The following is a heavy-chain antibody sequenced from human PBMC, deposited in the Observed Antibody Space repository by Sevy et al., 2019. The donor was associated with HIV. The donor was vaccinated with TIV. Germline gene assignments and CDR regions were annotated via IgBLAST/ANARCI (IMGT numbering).Heavy chain of an antibody. D-gene: IGHD3-22*01. CDR1: GYTLTELS. J-gene: IGHJ3*01. CDR3: AKPKMEDYDSSGSRTYAFDL. CDR2: FDPEDGET. V-gene: IGHV1-24*01. Sequence: ASVNVSCKVSGYTLTELSMHWVRQAPGKGLEWMGGFDPEDGETIYAQKFQGRVTMTEDTPTDTAYMELSGLRSEDTAGYYFAKPKMEDYDSSGSRTYAFDLWGQGTMVTVSS.